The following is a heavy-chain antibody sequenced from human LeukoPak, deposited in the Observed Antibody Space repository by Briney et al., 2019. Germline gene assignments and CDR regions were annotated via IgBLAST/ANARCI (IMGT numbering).Heavy chain of an antibody. CDR1: GFTFSSYW. CDR3: ARDQGYSGSYYDN. V-gene: IGHV3-7*01. D-gene: IGHD1-26*01. Sequence: GGSLRLSCAASGFTFSSYWMSWVRQAPGKGLEWVANIKQDGSEKYYVDSVKGRFTTSRDNAKNSLYLQMNSLRAEDTAVYYCARDQGYSGSYYDNWGQGALVTVSS. J-gene: IGHJ4*02. CDR2: IKQDGSEK.